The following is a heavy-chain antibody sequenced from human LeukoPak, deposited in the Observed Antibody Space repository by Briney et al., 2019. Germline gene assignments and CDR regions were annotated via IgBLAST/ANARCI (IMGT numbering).Heavy chain of an antibody. Sequence: GGSLRLSCEASGFTFSTQWMTWVRQAPGKGLEWVSTISDTGGSTYYADSVKDRFTISRDNSKNTLYLQMSGLRAEDTAIYYCATGAYFDHWGQGALVTVSS. CDR1: GFTFSTQW. CDR3: ATGAYFDH. V-gene: IGHV3-23*01. CDR2: ISDTGGST. J-gene: IGHJ4*02.